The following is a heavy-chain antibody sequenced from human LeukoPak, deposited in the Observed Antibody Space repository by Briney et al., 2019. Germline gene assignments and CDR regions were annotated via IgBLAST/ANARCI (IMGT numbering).Heavy chain of an antibody. CDR3: ARGAVVVTARLYYFDY. Sequence: PSETLSLTCTVSGGSISGSSYYWGWIRQPPGKGLEWIGSIYYSGSTNYNPSLKSRVTISVDTSKNQFSLKLSSVTAADTAVYYCARGAVVVTARLYYFDYWGQGTLVTVSS. J-gene: IGHJ4*02. V-gene: IGHV4-39*07. D-gene: IGHD2-21*02. CDR2: IYYSGST. CDR1: GGSISGSSYY.